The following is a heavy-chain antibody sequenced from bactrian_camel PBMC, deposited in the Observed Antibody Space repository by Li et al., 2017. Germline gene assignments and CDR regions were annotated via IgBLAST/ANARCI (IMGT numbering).Heavy chain of an antibody. J-gene: IGHJ4*01. V-gene: IGHV3S57*01. Sequence: VESGGGSVQAGGSLRLSCAVSDYTTSDNCMGWSRQAPGKECEGVAYIDIDGTTTYVDSVKGRFAISQDNADNTLYLQMNSLQPEDTARYYCAAGSAMLVRWLLVENEYTSWGQGTQVTVS. CDR2: IDIDGTT. CDR1: DYTTSDNC. CDR3: AAGSAMLVRWLLVENEYTS. D-gene: IGHD6*01.